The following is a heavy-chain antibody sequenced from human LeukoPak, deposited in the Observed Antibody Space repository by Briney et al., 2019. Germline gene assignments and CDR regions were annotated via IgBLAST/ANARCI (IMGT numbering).Heavy chain of an antibody. Sequence: ETLSLTCTVSGGSISSSSYYWGWIRQPPGKGLEWVVNIKQDGSEKYYVDSGKGRFTISRDNAKNSLYLQMNSLRAEETAVYYCARASPERGYSYGPLDNYFDYWGQGTLVTVSS. J-gene: IGHJ4*02. D-gene: IGHD5-18*01. CDR3: ARASPERGYSYGPLDNYFDY. CDR2: IKQDGSEK. V-gene: IGHV3-7*01. CDR1: GGSISSSSYY.